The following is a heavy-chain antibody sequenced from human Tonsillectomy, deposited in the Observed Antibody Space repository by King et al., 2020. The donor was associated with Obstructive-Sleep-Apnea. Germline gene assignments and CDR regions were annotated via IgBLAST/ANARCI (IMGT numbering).Heavy chain of an antibody. V-gene: IGHV4-39*07. J-gene: IGHJ5*02. D-gene: IGHD3-10*01. CDR3: GRDLNVWFGEFHEPP. CDR2: IYYSGST. CDR1: GGSISSNTYY. Sequence: MQLQESGPGLVKPSETLSLTCTVSGGSISSNTYYWGWIRQPPGKGLEGIGSIYYSGSTYYNPFLKSRVTISVDTSKNQFSLKLTSVTAADTAVYYCGRDLNVWFGEFHEPPWGQGTLVTVSS.